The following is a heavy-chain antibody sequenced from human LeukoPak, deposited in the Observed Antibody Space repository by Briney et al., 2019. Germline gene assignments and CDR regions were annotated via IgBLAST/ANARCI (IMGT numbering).Heavy chain of an antibody. V-gene: IGHV5-51*01. CDR2: IYPGDSDT. Sequence: GESLKISCQGSGYSFTSYWIGWVRQMPGKGLEWMGIIYPGDSDTRYSPSFQGQVTISADKSISTAYLQWSGLKASDTAMYYRARISSSSRLDWFDPWGQGTLVTVSS. CDR3: ARISSSSRLDWFDP. D-gene: IGHD6-6*01. J-gene: IGHJ5*02. CDR1: GYSFTSYW.